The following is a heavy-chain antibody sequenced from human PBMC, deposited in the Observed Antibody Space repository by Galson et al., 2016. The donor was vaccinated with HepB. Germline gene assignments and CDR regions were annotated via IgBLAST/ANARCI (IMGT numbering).Heavy chain of an antibody. V-gene: IGHV3-53*01. Sequence: SLRLSCAASGFIASNNHMTWVRQGPGKGLEWVSLISGRDITFYADSVKGRFTISRDNSRDTVYLQMNNVRAEDTAVYYCAQEKLLWVEDKLTHYFDPWGQGTLVTVSS. CDR3: AQEKLLWVEDKLTHYFDP. CDR1: GFIASNNH. D-gene: IGHD1-26*01. J-gene: IGHJ5*02. CDR2: ISGRDIT.